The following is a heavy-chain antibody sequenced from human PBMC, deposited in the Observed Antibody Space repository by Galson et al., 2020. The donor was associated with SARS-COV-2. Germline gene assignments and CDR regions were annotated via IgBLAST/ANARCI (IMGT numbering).Heavy chain of an antibody. CDR2: VSQTGST. V-gene: IGHV4-31*11. Sequence: ASETLSLTCAVSGDSISSGGYYWTWIRQHPGEGLEWIGYVSQTGSTYYSPSLKSRVAISIDTSKNHFSLTLSSVTAADTAVYYCARDRHQWLYGYFDLWGRGTLVTVSS. D-gene: IGHD6-19*01. CDR1: GDSISSGGYY. CDR3: ARDRHQWLYGYFDL. J-gene: IGHJ2*01.